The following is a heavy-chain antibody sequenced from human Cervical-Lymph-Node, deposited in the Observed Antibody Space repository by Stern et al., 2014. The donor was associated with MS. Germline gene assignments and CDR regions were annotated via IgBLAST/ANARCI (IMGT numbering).Heavy chain of an antibody. CDR2: FDPEDGEK. J-gene: IGHJ6*02. V-gene: IGHV1-24*01. Sequence: QVQLLQPGAEVKKPGASVKVSCKVSGYTLTELSMHWVRQAPGKGLEWMGGFDPEDGEKIYAQKFQGRVTMTEDTSTDTAYMELSSLRSEDTAVYYCATDRDDFRSGYSAPTKGYGLDVWGQGTTVTVTS. CDR3: ATDRDDFRSGYSAPTKGYGLDV. CDR1: GYTLTELS. D-gene: IGHD3-3*01.